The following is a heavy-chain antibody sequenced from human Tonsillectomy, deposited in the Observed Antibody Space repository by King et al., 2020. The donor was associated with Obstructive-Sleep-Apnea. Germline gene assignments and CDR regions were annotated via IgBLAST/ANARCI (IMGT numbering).Heavy chain of an antibody. CDR1: GGTFSSHA. CDR3: ARGTYYYDGSGPRQDYFDY. D-gene: IGHD3-22*01. CDR2: MIPIFCTA. V-gene: IGHV1-69*01. Sequence: KEAGPTVKVSCKASGGTFSSHAMSWVRQVPGQGLEWMGGMIPIFCTANYEQKFQGGVTTTADESTSTAYMELSSLRSEDTAVYYCARGTYYYDGSGPRQDYFDYWGQGTLVTVSS. J-gene: IGHJ4*02.